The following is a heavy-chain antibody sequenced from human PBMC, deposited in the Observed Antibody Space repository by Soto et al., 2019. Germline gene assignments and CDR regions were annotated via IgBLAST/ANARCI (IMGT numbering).Heavy chain of an antibody. Sequence: VKVSCKAAGGTFSSYAISWVRQGPGQGLEWMGGIIPIFGTANYAQKFQGRVTITADESTSTAYMELSSLRSEDTAVYYCAGKRKVVHFGVENYYGMEFGDHRNTV. CDR1: GGTFSSYA. D-gene: IGHD3-3*01. CDR2: IIPIFGTA. J-gene: IGHJ6*02. CDR3: AGKRKVVHFGVENYYGMEF. V-gene: IGHV1-69*13.